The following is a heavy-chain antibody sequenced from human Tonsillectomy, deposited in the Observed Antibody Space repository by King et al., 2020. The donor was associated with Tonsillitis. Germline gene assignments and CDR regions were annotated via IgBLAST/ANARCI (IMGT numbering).Heavy chain of an antibody. CDR1: GFTFSSYW. J-gene: IGHJ4*02. Sequence: QLVQSGGGLVQPGGSLRLSCADSGFTFSSYWMTGVRQAPGKGLEWVANIKQDGSEKYYVDSVKGRFTISRDNAKNSLYLQMNSLRADDTAVYYCAGGGSSWYVNYFDYWGQGTLVTVSS. D-gene: IGHD6-13*01. CDR3: AGGGSSWYVNYFDY. V-gene: IGHV3-7*01. CDR2: IKQDGSEK.